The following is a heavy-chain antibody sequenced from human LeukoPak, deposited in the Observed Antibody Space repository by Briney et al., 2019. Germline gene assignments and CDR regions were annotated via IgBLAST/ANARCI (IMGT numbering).Heavy chain of an antibody. CDR3: ARSRTSSPYDKNLNF. CDR2: ISRSINYI. CDR1: GFTFSSYT. J-gene: IGHJ4*02. Sequence: PGGSLRLSCAASGFTFSSYTMSWVREAPGKGLEWVSSISRSINYIYHADSVKGRFTIPRDDAQNSVYLQMNSLKDEDTAVYYCARSRTSSPYDKNLNFWGQGTLVIVSS. V-gene: IGHV3-21*01. D-gene: IGHD1-14*01.